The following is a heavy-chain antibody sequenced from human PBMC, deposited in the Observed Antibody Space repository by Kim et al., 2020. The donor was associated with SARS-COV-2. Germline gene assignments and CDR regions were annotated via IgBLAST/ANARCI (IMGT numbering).Heavy chain of an antibody. CDR3: AKICLDGAGC. D-gene: IGHD3-16*01. CDR1: GFIISNCG. V-gene: IGHV3-23*01. CDR2: IGISGLP. Sequence: GGSLRLSCAASGFIISNCGMTWVRQPPGMGLDWVSTIGISGLPYYPDSVKGRFTISRDITKNTIYLQMNNLTVEDTAVYYCAKICLDGAGCWGQGTLVTVS. J-gene: IGHJ4*02.